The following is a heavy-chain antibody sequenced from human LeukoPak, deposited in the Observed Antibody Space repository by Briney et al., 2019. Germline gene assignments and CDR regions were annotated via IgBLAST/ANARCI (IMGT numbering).Heavy chain of an antibody. D-gene: IGHD5-12*01. CDR2: IYYSGST. CDR1: GGSISSSSYY. V-gene: IGHV4-39*01. CDR3: ARASRHIDY. J-gene: IGHJ4*02. Sequence: PSETLSLTCTVPGGSISSSSYYWGWIRQPPGKGLEWIGSIYYSGSTYYNPSLKSRVTISVDTSKNQFSLKLSSVPAADTAVYYCARASRHIDYWGQGTLVTVSS.